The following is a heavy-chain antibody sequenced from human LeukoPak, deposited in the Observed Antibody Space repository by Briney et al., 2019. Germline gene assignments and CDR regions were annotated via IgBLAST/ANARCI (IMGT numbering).Heavy chain of an antibody. CDR3: AKTYYDILTGYGGPYYMDV. D-gene: IGHD3-9*01. CDR1: GGSFSGYY. CDR2: IYYSGST. V-gene: IGHV4-59*01. J-gene: IGHJ6*03. Sequence: SETLSLTCAVYGGSFSGYYWSWIRQPPGKGLEWIGYIYYSGSTNYNPSLKSRVTISVDTSKNQFSLKLSSVTAADTAVYYCAKTYYDILTGYGGPYYMDVWGKGTTVTVSS.